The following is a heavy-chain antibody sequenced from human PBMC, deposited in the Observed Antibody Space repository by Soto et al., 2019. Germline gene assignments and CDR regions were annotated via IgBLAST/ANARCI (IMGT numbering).Heavy chain of an antibody. CDR1: GYSFPNYW. V-gene: IGHV5-51*01. CDR2: IYPDDFDT. Sequence: PGESLKISCKGSGYSFPNYWIGWVRQMPGKGLEWMGIIYPDDFDTRYSPSFQGQVTISADKSLSTAYLQWRSLQASDTAMYYCMRAPSLTTDKGGDYWGQGTLVTVSS. D-gene: IGHD4-17*01. J-gene: IGHJ4*02. CDR3: MRAPSLTTDKGGDY.